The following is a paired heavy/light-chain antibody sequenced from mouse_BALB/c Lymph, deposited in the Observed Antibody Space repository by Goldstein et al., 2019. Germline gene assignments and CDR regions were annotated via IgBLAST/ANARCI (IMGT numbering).Light chain of an antibody. CDR2: YTS. Sequence: DIQMTQTTSSLSASLGDRVTISCSASQGISNYLNWYQQKPDGTVKLLIYYTSTLHSGVPSRFSGSGSGTNYSLTISNLEPEDIATYYCQQYGKLPWTFGGGTKVEIK. V-gene: IGKV10-94*01. CDR3: QQYGKLPWT. J-gene: IGKJ1*01. CDR1: QGISNY.
Heavy chain of an antibody. Sequence: DVQLQESGPGLVKPSQSLSLTCTVTGYSITSDYAWNWIRQFPGNKLEWMGYIRYSGSTDYNPSLKSRVSITRDTSKNQFFLLLNSVTTEDTATYYCAGYRAYGRPAWLAYWGQGTLVTVSA. D-gene: IGHD2-1*01. V-gene: IGHV3-2*02. CDR1: GYSITSDYA. J-gene: IGHJ3*01. CDR3: AGYRAYGRPAWLAY. CDR2: IRYSGST.